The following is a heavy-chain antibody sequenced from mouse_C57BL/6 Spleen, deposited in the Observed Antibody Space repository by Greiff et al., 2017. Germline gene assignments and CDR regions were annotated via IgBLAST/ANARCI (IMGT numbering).Heavy chain of an antibody. CDR3: TRSGGWLPWFAY. D-gene: IGHD2-3*01. V-gene: IGHV1-15*01. Sequence: QVQLQQSGAELVRPGASVTLSCKASGYTFTDYEMHWVKQTPVHGLEWIGAIDPETGGTAYNQKFKGKAILTADKSSSTAYMELRSLTSEDSAVYYCTRSGGWLPWFAYWGQGTLVTVSA. CDR1: GYTFTDYE. CDR2: IDPETGGT. J-gene: IGHJ3*01.